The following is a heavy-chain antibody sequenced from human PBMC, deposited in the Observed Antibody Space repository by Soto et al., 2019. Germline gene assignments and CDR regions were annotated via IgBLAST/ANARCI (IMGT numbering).Heavy chain of an antibody. J-gene: IGHJ4*02. CDR1: GGSISSGGFS. D-gene: IGHD6-13*01. V-gene: IGHV4-30-2*01. CDR3: AKASVWYPYFDS. CDR2: IYHSGST. Sequence: SETLSLTCGVSGGSISSGGFSWSWTRQPPGKGLEWIGYIYHSGSTYYNPSLKGRFTISRDNSKDTLYLQMNSLRAEDTAIYYCAKASVWYPYFDSWGQGTLVTVSS.